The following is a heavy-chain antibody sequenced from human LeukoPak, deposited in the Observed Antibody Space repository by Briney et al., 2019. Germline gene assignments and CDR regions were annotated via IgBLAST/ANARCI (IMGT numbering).Heavy chain of an antibody. CDR1: GGSISSSSYY. D-gene: IGHD6-6*01. V-gene: IGHV4-39*01. CDR2: IYYSGST. J-gene: IGHJ4*02. CDR3: ARHEEQLVFGY. Sequence: SETLSLTCTVSGGSISSSSYYWGWIRQPPGKGLEWIGSIYYSGSTYYNPSLKSRVTISVDTSKNQFSLKLSSVTAADTAVYYCARHEEQLVFGYWGQGTLVTVSS.